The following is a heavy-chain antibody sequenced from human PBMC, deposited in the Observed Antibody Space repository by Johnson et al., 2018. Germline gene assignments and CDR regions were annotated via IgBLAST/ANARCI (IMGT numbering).Heavy chain of an antibody. J-gene: IGHJ6*02. CDR3: ARDRIAAAGISFRYYYYGMDV. V-gene: IGHV3-7*01. CDR1: GFTFSSYW. Sequence: VQLVESGGGLVQPGGSLRLSCAASGFTFSSYWMSWVRQAPGKGLEWVVNIKQDGSEKYYVDSVKGRFTISRDNAKNSLYLQMNSLRAEDTAVYYFARDRIAAAGISFRYYYYGMDVWGQGTTVTVSS. CDR2: IKQDGSEK. D-gene: IGHD6-13*01.